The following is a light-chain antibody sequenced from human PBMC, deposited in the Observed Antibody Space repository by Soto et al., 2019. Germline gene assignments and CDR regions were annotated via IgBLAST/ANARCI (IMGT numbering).Light chain of an antibody. J-gene: IGKJ4*01. CDR1: SVLYKSNNKNH. V-gene: IGKV4-1*01. Sequence: SVLYKSNNKNHLAWYQQKPGQSPQLIIYWASTQESGVPERFSGSGCGTDFTISVCSLEVADVPFFRCHYYFVVPLTLRGGTKVDI. CDR3: HYYFVVPLT. CDR2: WAS.